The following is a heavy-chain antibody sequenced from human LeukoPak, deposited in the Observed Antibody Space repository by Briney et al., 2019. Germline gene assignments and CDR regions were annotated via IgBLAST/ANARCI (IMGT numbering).Heavy chain of an antibody. V-gene: IGHV4-59*01. Sequence: ASETLSLTCTVSGGSISSYYWSWIRQPPGKGLEWIGYIYYSGSTNYNPSLKSRVTISVDTSKNQFSLKLSSVTAADTAVYYCARYHANYYGSGEFDPWGQGTLVTVSS. CDR3: ARYHANYYGSGEFDP. CDR2: IYYSGST. CDR1: GGSISSYY. D-gene: IGHD3-10*01. J-gene: IGHJ5*02.